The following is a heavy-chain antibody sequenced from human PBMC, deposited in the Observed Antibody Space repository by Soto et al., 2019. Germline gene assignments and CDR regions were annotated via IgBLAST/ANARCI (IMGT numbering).Heavy chain of an antibody. CDR1: GFSFSSYP. CDR2: ISGSGGSA. Sequence: VCMRLTGVACGFSFSSYPKNGVLPPPGKGLEWVSAISGSGGSAYSADSVKGRFTISRGTCKNTLYLQMNSLRAEDTAVYYCLKARASIAVGTDYCMDGCPRRSTVSVAS. J-gene: IGHJ6*02. CDR3: LKARASIAVGTDYCMDG. V-gene: IGHV3-23*01. D-gene: IGHD1-1*01.